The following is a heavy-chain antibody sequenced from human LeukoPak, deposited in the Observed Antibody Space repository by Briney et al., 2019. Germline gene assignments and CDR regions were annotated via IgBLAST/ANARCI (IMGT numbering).Heavy chain of an antibody. CDR1: GASVSSGSYY. V-gene: IGHV4-61*01. Sequence: SETLSLTCTVSGASVSSGSYYWSWIRQPPGKGLEWIGEIYHSGSTDYNPSLKSRVTISVDKSKNQFSLKLSSVTAADTAVYYCARVPDGDYVRSQNWGQGTLVTVSS. CDR3: ARVPDGDYVRSQN. CDR2: IYHSGST. J-gene: IGHJ4*02. D-gene: IGHD4-17*01.